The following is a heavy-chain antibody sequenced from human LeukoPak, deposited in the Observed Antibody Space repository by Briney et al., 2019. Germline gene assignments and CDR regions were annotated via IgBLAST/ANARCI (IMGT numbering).Heavy chain of an antibody. CDR3: ARDGGYRAIDY. D-gene: IGHD5-12*01. J-gene: IGHJ4*02. Sequence: GGSLRLSCAASGFTFSSYSMNWVRQAPGKGLELVSSISSSSSYIYYADSVKGRFTISRDNAKNSLYLQMNSLRAEDTAVYYCARDGGYRAIDYWGQGTLVTVSS. CDR2: ISSSSSYI. V-gene: IGHV3-21*01. CDR1: GFTFSSYS.